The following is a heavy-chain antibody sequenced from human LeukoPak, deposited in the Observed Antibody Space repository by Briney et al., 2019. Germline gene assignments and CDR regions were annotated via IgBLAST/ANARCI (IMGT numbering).Heavy chain of an antibody. D-gene: IGHD6-6*01. V-gene: IGHV3-21*01. CDR3: ARDPEYSSSSREFDC. CDR1: GFTFSSYS. CDR2: ISSSSSYI. Sequence: GGSLRLSCAASGFTFSSYSMNWVRQAPGKGLEWVSSISSSSSYIYYADSVKGRFTISRDNAKNSLYLQMNSLRAEDTAVYYCARDPEYSSSSREFDCWGQGTLVTVSS. J-gene: IGHJ4*02.